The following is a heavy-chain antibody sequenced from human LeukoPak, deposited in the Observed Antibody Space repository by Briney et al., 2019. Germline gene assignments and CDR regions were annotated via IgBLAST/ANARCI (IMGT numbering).Heavy chain of an antibody. CDR3: ARALVVVAATPWYDYYGMDV. CDR1: GGSISSSSYY. CDR2: IYYSGST. V-gene: IGHV4-39*07. Sequence: SETLSLTCTVAGGSISSSSYYWGWIRQPPGKGLEWIGSIYYSGSTYYNPSLKSRVTISVDTSKNQFSLKLSSVTAADTAVYYCARALVVVAATPWYDYYGMDVWGQGTTVTVSS. D-gene: IGHD2-15*01. J-gene: IGHJ6*02.